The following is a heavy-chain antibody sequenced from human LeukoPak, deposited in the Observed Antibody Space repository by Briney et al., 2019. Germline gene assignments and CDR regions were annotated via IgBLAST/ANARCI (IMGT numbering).Heavy chain of an antibody. V-gene: IGHV3-74*01. Sequence: GGCLRLSCAAAGFTFGMYWTLWVRQAPGKGLESVSRINTDGTVTTYADSVKGRFTVSRDNADNTMFLQMNSVRDEDTAVYYCATKQWLAPPPDSWGQGTPVTVSS. CDR2: INTDGTVT. CDR3: ATKQWLAPPPDS. J-gene: IGHJ4*02. D-gene: IGHD6-19*01. CDR1: GFTFGMYW.